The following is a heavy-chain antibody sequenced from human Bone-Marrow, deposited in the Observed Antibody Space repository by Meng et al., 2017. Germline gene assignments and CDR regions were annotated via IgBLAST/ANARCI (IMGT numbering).Heavy chain of an antibody. CDR1: GGSISSGDYY. CDR3: ARGGASSKWFDP. Sequence: QVQLQESGPGLVKPSQTLSLTCTVSGGSISSGDYYWSWIRPPPGKGLEWIGFIYYSGTNYSPSLRSRVSILLDPSKNQFSLNLTSVTAADTAVYYCARGGASSKWFDPWGQGTLVTVSS. CDR2: IYYSGT. V-gene: IGHV4-61*08. J-gene: IGHJ5*02. D-gene: IGHD2/OR15-2a*01.